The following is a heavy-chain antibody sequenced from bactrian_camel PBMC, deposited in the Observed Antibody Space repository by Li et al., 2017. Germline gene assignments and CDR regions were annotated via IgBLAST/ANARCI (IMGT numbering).Heavy chain of an antibody. Sequence: VQLVESGGGLVQPGRSLRLSCAASGLTFSSYDMSWVRQAPGKGLEWVSAIDDGGDSAFYADSVKGRFTISRDNAKNTLYLQLNSLKTEDTAMYYCARGLDYGGWWPSDFGYWGQGTQVTVS. D-gene: IGHD7*01. J-gene: IGHJ6*01. CDR1: GLTFSSYD. CDR3: ARGLDYGGWWPSDFGY. V-gene: IGHV3S40*01. CDR2: IDDGGDSA.